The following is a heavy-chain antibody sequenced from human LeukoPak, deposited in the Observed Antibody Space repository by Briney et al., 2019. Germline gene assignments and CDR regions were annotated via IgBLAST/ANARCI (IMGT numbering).Heavy chain of an antibody. CDR2: IYYSGST. CDR3: ARHGLGRGIAAAGTSNY. D-gene: IGHD6-13*01. V-gene: IGHV4-34*01. J-gene: IGHJ4*02. CDR1: GGSFSGYY. Sequence: PSETLSLTCAVYGGSFSGYYWSWIRQPPGKGLEWIGSIYYSGSTYYNPSLKSRVTISVDTSKSQFSLKLSSVTAADTAVYYCARHGLGRGIAAAGTSNYWGQGTLVTVSS.